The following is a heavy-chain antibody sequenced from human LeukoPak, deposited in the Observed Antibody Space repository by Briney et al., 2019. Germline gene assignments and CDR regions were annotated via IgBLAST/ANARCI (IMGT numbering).Heavy chain of an antibody. CDR1: GFTFSSYA. CDR3: TRDFDFSSAI. V-gene: IGHV3-30-3*01. CDR2: ISYDGSNK. J-gene: IGHJ4*02. Sequence: GGSLRLSCAASGFTFSSYAMHWVRQAPGKGLEWVAVISYDGSNKYYADSVKGRFTISRDNSKNTLFLQMNSLRAEDTAVYYCTRDFDFSSAIWGQGTLVTVSS. D-gene: IGHD3-3*01.